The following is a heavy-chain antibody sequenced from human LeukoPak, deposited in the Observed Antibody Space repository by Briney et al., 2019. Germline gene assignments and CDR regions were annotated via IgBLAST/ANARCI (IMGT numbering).Heavy chain of an antibody. Sequence: SETLSLTCTVSGGSISSSSYYWGWIHQPPGKGLEWIGSIYYSGSTYYNPSLKSRVTISVDTSKNQFSLKLSSVTAADTAVYYCARRGRAAGKYGGYEYWYFDYWGQGTLVTVSS. CDR1: GGSISSSSYY. CDR3: ARRGRAAGKYGGYEYWYFDY. J-gene: IGHJ4*02. CDR2: IYYSGST. V-gene: IGHV4-39*01. D-gene: IGHD5-12*01.